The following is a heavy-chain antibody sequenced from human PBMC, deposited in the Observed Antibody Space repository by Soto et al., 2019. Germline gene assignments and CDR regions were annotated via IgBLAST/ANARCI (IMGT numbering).Heavy chain of an antibody. D-gene: IGHD2-2*01. CDR1: ELRFVSIG. Sequence: QVQLVESGGGLAKPGRSQNLSGAPPELRFVSIGMPGARKAPAGGLGWVAVNPYDGSNNYYADSVKGRFTISRDNPKNTLYLQMNSLRAEDTAVYYCAKVLGYCSSNSCSREAYYYYGMDVWGQETTVTVSS. CDR3: AKVLGYCSSNSCSREAYYYYGMDV. V-gene: IGHV3-30*18. J-gene: IGHJ6*02. CDR2: NPYDGSNN.